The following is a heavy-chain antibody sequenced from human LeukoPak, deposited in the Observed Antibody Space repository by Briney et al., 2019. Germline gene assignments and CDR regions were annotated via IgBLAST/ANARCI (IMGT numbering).Heavy chain of an antibody. J-gene: IGHJ6*03. Sequence: ASVKVSCKASGYTFTSYGISWVRQAPGQGLEWMGWISAYNGNTNYAQKLQGRVTMTTDTSTSTAYMALSSLRSEDTAVYYCARAIRGSKIASRYYIYYMDIWGKGTTVTVFS. D-gene: IGHD3-10*01. CDR1: GYTFTSYG. CDR3: ARAIRGSKIASRYYIYYMDI. V-gene: IGHV1-18*01. CDR2: ISAYNGNT.